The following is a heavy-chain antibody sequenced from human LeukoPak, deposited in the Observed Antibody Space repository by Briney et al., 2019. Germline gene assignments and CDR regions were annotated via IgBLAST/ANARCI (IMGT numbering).Heavy chain of an antibody. Sequence: GGSLRLSCGASGFTFNSYAVSWVRQAPGKGLEWVSAISGSGGGTYYADSVKGRFTISRDNSKNTVYLQMDSLSTEDTAVYYCAKTTTGYSSGRYPGWPVDCWGQGTLVTVSS. V-gene: IGHV3-23*01. J-gene: IGHJ4*02. D-gene: IGHD6-19*01. CDR3: AKTTTGYSSGRYPGWPVDC. CDR1: GFTFNSYA. CDR2: ISGSGGGT.